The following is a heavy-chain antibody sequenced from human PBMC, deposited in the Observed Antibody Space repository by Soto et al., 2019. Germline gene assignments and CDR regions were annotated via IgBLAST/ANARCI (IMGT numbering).Heavy chain of an antibody. Sequence: PGGSLRLSCAASGFTFSSYAMSWVRQAPGKGLEWVSAISGSGGSTYYADSVKGRFTISRDNSKNTLYLQMNSLRAEDTAVYYCAKDEWGLELLADYYYMDVWGKGTTVTVPS. CDR1: GFTFSSYA. J-gene: IGHJ6*03. D-gene: IGHD1-7*01. V-gene: IGHV3-23*01. CDR2: ISGSGGST. CDR3: AKDEWGLELLADYYYMDV.